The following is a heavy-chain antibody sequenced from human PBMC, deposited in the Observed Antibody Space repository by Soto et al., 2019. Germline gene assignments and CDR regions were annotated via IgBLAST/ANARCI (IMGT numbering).Heavy chain of an antibody. J-gene: IGHJ6*02. CDR1: GGTFSSYA. CDR2: IIPIFGTA. Sequence: ASVKVSCKASGGTFSSYAISWVRQAPGRGLEWMGGIIPIFGTANYAQKFQGRVTITADESTSTAYMELSSLRSEDTAVYYCARDEPATDYYYGMDVWGQGTTVTVSS. CDR3: ARDEPATDYYYGMDV. D-gene: IGHD6-13*01. V-gene: IGHV1-69*13.